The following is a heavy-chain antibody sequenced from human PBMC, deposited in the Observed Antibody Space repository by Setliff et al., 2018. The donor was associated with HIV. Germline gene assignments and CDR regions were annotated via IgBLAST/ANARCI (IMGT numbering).Heavy chain of an antibody. Sequence: LSLTCTVSGYSMTSYYYMSWFRQAPGQGLEWVGFINSGSSSLFYGDSVKGRFTMSRDDAKNSLILHMKSRRVEDTAVYYCARETTGWFGELAADFDLWGQGTLVTVSS. D-gene: IGHD3-10*01. CDR3: ARETTGWFGELAADFDL. J-gene: IGHJ3*01. CDR2: INSGSSSL. CDR1: GYSMTSYYY. V-gene: IGHV3-11*04.